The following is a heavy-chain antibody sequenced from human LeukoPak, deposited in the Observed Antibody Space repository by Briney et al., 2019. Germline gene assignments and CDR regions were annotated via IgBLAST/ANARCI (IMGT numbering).Heavy chain of an antibody. CDR3: AKSNGYGLIDI. Sequence: NPSETLSLTCTVSGGSISSYYWGWVRQPPGKALEWIGNIFYSGSTYYSPSLMSRVTISLDTSRNQFSLKLNSVTAADTAVYYCAKSNGYGLIDIWGQGTMVTVSS. V-gene: IGHV4-59*12. CDR2: IFYSGST. J-gene: IGHJ3*02. CDR1: GGSISSYY. D-gene: IGHD3-22*01.